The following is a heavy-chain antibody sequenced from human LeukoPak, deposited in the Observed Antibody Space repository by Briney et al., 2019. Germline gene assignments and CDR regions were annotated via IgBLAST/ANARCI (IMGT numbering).Heavy chain of an antibody. Sequence: SETLSLTCTVSGGSVSSGSYYWSWIRQPPGKGLEWIGYIYYSGSTNYNPSLKSRVTISVDTSKNRFSLKLSSVTAADTAVYYCASLTREERITIFGVAPFDPWGQGTLVTVSS. CDR2: IYYSGST. V-gene: IGHV4-61*01. D-gene: IGHD3-3*01. CDR3: ASLTREERITIFGVAPFDP. J-gene: IGHJ5*02. CDR1: GGSVSSGSYY.